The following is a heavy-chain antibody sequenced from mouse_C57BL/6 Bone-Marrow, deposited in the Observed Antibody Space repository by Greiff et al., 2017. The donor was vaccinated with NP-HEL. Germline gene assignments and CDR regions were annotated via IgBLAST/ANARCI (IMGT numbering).Heavy chain of an antibody. CDR3: ARRRYRAYDYWYFDV. D-gene: IGHD3-3*01. Sequence: VQLVESGAELVMPGASVKLSCKASGYTFTSYWMHWVKQRPGQGLEWIGEIDPSDSYTNYNQKFKGKSTLTVDKSSSTAYMQLSSLTSEDSAVYYCARRRYRAYDYWYFDVWGTGTTVTVSS. CDR2: IDPSDSYT. CDR1: GYTFTSYW. V-gene: IGHV1-69*01. J-gene: IGHJ1*03.